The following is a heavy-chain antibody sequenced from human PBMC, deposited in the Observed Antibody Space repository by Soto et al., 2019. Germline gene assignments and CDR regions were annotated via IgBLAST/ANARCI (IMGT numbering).Heavy chain of an antibody. CDR1: GGSFTGYY. CDR3: ASTYDFWIGYSSKDIDY. J-gene: IGHJ4*02. V-gene: IGHV4-34*01. CDR2: INHSGST. Sequence: SETLSLTCAVYGGSFTGYYWSWIRQPPGEGLEWIGEINHSGSTNYNPSLKSRVTISRDTSKNQFSLKLSSVTAADTAVYYCASTYDFWIGYSSKDIDYCGKGTLVTVSS. D-gene: IGHD3-3*01.